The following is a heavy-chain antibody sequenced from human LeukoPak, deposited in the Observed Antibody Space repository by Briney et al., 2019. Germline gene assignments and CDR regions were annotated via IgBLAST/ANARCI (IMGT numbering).Heavy chain of an antibody. CDR1: GCRFTSYW. D-gene: IGHD3-3*01. V-gene: IGHV5-51*01. CDR2: IYPGDSDS. Sequence: GGALKISFKGSGCRFTSYWIGWVRPMPGQGMEWMGIIYPGDSDSSYSQSFQAKVTISADESITTSSLQWSSLTASDTAMYYCARRQRFWSGYILGAFDIWGQGTMVTVSS. J-gene: IGHJ3*02. CDR3: ARRQRFWSGYILGAFDI.